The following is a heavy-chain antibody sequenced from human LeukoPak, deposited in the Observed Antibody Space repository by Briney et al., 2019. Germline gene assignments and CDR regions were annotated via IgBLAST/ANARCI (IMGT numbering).Heavy chain of an antibody. CDR3: AKDSYYDSSGYYGAFDY. CDR2: ISGSGGST. CDR1: GFTFSSYA. D-gene: IGHD3-22*01. Sequence: PGGSLRLSCAASGFTFSSYAMSWVRQDPGKGLEGVSAISGSGGSTYYADSVKGRFTISRDNSKNTLYLQMNSLRAEDTAVYYCAKDSYYDSSGYYGAFDYWGQGTLVTVSS. J-gene: IGHJ4*02. V-gene: IGHV3-23*01.